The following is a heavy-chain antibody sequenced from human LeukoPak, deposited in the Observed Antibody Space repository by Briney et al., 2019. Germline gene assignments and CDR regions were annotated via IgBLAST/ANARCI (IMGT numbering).Heavy chain of an antibody. V-gene: IGHV4-34*08. Sequence: GSLRLSCAASGFTVSSNYMSWIRQPPGKGLEWIGEINHSGSTNYNPSLKSRVTISVDTSKNQFSLKLSSVTAADTAVYYCADGTGYYFDYWGQGTLVTVSS. J-gene: IGHJ4*02. CDR3: ADGTGYYFDY. CDR2: INHSGST. CDR1: GFTVSSNY. D-gene: IGHD1-1*01.